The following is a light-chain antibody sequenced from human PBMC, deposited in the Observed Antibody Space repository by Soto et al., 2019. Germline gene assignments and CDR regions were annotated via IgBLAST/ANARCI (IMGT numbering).Light chain of an antibody. CDR1: SGHSSYA. CDR2: LNSDGSH. J-gene: IGLJ2*01. CDR3: QTWGTGIHVV. Sequence: QSVLTQSPSASASLGASFKLTCTLNSGHSSYAIAWHQQQPEKGPRYLMKLNSDGSHSKGDGIPDRFSGSSSGAERYLTISSLQSEDEADYYCQTWGTGIHVVFGGGTKLTVL. V-gene: IGLV4-69*01.